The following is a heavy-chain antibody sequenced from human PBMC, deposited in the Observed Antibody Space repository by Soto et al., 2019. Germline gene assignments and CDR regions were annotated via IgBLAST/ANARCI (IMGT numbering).Heavy chain of an antibody. CDR2: ISTTSTYT. CDR1: GFTFSRYY. J-gene: IGHJ3*02. V-gene: IGHV3-21*01. D-gene: IGHD2-2*01. CDR3: ARDDGVYSTNVKPFDI. Sequence: GGSLRLSCAASGFTFSRYYMNWVRQAPGKGLEWVSSISTTSTYTHYADSLKGRFTISRDNAKKLLYLEMDSLRAEDTAVYYCARDDGVYSTNVKPFDICGQGTNVTVS.